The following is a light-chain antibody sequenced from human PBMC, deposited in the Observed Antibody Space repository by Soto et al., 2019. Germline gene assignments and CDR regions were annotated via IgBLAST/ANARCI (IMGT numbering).Light chain of an antibody. V-gene: IGKV1-5*03. Sequence: DIQMTQSPSTLSSSVGDRVTITCRASQSISRGLAWYQQKPAKAPNLLIHKASHLESGVPSRFSGSGSGTEFTLTISSLQPGDFATYYCQHYNSYSEAFGQGTKVDIK. CDR2: KAS. CDR3: QHYNSYSEA. CDR1: QSISRG. J-gene: IGKJ1*01.